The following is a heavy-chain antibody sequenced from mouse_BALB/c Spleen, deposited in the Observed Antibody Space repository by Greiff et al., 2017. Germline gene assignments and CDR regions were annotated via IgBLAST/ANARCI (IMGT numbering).Heavy chain of an antibody. Sequence: QVHVKQSGPGLVAPSQSLSITCTVSGFSLTDYGVSWIRQPPGKGLEGLGVIWGGGSTYYNSALKSRLSISKDNSKSQVFLKMNSLQTDDTAMYYCAKEDYDYGAWFAYWGQGTLVTVSA. D-gene: IGHD2-4*01. CDR3: AKEDYDYGAWFAY. CDR2: IWGGGST. CDR1: GFSLTDYG. J-gene: IGHJ3*01. V-gene: IGHV2-6-5*01.